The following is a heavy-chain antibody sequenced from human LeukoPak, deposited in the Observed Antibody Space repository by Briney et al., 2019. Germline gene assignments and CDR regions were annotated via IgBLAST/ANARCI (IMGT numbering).Heavy chain of an antibody. D-gene: IGHD3-16*02. V-gene: IGHV3-30*03. CDR2: ISYDRNYG. Sequence: GRSLRLSCAASGFIFTTYAMHWVRQAPGKGLEWVAIISYDRNYGNYADSVKGRFTISRDNSKNTLYLQMNSLGAEDTAVYYCTRPAPPGGIVYGFHIWGQGTMVTVSS. J-gene: IGHJ3*02. CDR3: TRPAPPGGIVYGFHI. CDR1: GFIFTTYA.